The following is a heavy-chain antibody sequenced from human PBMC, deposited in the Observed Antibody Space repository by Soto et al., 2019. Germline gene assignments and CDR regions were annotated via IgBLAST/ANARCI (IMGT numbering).Heavy chain of an antibody. D-gene: IGHD2-15*01. V-gene: IGHV4-34*01. Sequence: QVQLQQWGAGLLKPSETLSLACAVYGGSFNDYYWSWIRQPPGKGLEWIGEINPSGSTNYNPSLKSRVTISIDTSKNQFSLKLNSVTAADTAVYYCARGFVVVVVATTRDGFDIWGQGTMVTVSS. J-gene: IGHJ3*02. CDR1: GGSFNDYY. CDR3: ARGFVVVVVATTRDGFDI. CDR2: INPSGST.